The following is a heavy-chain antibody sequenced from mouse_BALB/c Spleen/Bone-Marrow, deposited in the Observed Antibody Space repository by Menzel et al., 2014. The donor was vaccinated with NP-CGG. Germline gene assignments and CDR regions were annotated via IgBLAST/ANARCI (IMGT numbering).Heavy chain of an antibody. CDR2: IYPGDGDT. D-gene: IGHD2-2*01. CDR3: ASYGYGRYFDV. V-gene: IGHV1-87*01. J-gene: IGHJ1*01. Sequence: QVQLQQSGAELARPGASVKLSCKASGYTLTSYWIQWVKQRPGQGLEWIGAIYPGDGDTRYTQKFKGKATLTADKSSSTAYMQLSSLASEDSAVYYCASYGYGRYFDVWGAGTTVTVSS. CDR1: GYTLTSYW.